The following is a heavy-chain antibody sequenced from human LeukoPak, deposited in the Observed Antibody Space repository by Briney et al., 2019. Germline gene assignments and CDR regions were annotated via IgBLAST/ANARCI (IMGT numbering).Heavy chain of an antibody. CDR3: AKARGVDTAMASYYFDY. CDR2: ISGSGGST. D-gene: IGHD5-18*01. Sequence: GGSLRLSCAASGFTFSSYSMNWVRQAPGKGLEWVSAISGSGGSTYYADSVKGRFTISRDNSKNTLYLQMNSLRAEDTAVYYCAKARGVDTAMASYYFDYWGQGTLVTVSS. V-gene: IGHV3-23*01. CDR1: GFTFSSYS. J-gene: IGHJ4*02.